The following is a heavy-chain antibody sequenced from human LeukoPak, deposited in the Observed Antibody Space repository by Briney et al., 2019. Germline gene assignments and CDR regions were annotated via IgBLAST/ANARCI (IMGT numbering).Heavy chain of an antibody. CDR1: GLRFSSYG. J-gene: IGHJ6*02. V-gene: IGHV3-30*02. CDR3: TRDLMDYDVSTGLHHYYMDV. Sequence: GGSLRLSCAMSGLRFSSYGMHWVRQAPGKGLEWVAFIRYDGNNKDYADSVKGRFTISRDNAKNTLYLQMNTLRVEDTAVYYCTRDLMDYDVSTGLHHYYMDVWGQGTTVTVSS. D-gene: IGHD3-9*01. CDR2: IRYDGNNK.